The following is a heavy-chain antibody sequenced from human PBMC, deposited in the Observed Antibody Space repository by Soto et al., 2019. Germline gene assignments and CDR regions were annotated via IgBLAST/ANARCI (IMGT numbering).Heavy chain of an antibody. CDR2: ITGSGDTT. V-gene: IGHV3-23*01. D-gene: IGHD6-19*01. J-gene: IGHJ3*02. CDR3: AKGLTSGWEYDAFDI. CDR1: GFTFSTYT. Sequence: EVQLLESGGDLIQPGGSLRLSCAASGFTFSTYTMNWVRQAPGKGLEWVSAITGSGDTTFYADSVKGRFTISRDNSRNTLYLQMNSLRAEDTAVFYCAKGLTSGWEYDAFDIWGQGTMVTVSS.